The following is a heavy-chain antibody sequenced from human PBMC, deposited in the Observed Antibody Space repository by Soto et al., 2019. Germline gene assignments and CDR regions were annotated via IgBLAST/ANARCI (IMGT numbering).Heavy chain of an antibody. J-gene: IGHJ4*02. CDR3: ARLVAAGITYYFDS. Sequence: QITLKESGPTLVKPTQTLTLTCTFSAFSLSTSGVGVGWIRQPPGKALEWLTFIYWDDDKRYSPSLKRRLTITKDTSKNQVDRTITNMYHVDTATYYCARLVAAGITYYFDSWGQGTLVTVSS. D-gene: IGHD2-15*01. CDR1: AFSLSTSGVG. V-gene: IGHV2-5*02. CDR2: IYWDDDK.